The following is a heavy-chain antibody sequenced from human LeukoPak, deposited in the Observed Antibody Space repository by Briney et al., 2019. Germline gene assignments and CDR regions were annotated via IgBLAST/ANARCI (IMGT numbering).Heavy chain of an antibody. D-gene: IGHD3-22*01. J-gene: IGHJ4*02. CDR1: GYTFTDYY. Sequence: ASVKVSCKASGYTFTDYYMHWVRQAPGQGLEWMGWINPNSGDTNYAQKFQGRVTMTRGTSISTAYLDLSGLRSDDTAVYYCARNSAYYSSSDYWGQGTLVTVSS. CDR2: INPNSGDT. CDR3: ARNSAYYSSSDY. V-gene: IGHV1-2*02.